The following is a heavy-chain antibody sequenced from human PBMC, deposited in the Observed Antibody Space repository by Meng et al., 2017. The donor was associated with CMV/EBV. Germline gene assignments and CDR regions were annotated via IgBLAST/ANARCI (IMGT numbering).Heavy chain of an antibody. J-gene: IGHJ4*02. V-gene: IGHV3-30-3*01. D-gene: IGHD2-2*01. Sequence: GESLKISCAASGFPFSPYTIHWVRQAPGKGLEWVALISFDGSNKDYADSLKGRFTISRDNSKNTLSLQRNSLRTEDTAVYYCARGGGFCSVAGCYGIDYWGQGTVVTVSS. CDR3: ARGGGFCSVAGCYGIDY. CDR1: GFPFSPYT. CDR2: ISFDGSNK.